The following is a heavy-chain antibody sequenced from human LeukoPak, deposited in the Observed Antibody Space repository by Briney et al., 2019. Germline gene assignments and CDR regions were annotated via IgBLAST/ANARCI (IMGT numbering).Heavy chain of an antibody. CDR2: IYYSGST. Sequence: SETLSLTCTVSGGSISSYYWSWIRQPPGKGLEWIGYIYYSGSTNYNPSLKSRVTISVDTSKNQFSLKLSSVTAADTAVYYCARESHSSGWTKFDYWGQGTLVTVSS. CDR1: GGSISSYY. D-gene: IGHD6-19*01. CDR3: ARESHSSGWTKFDY. J-gene: IGHJ4*02. V-gene: IGHV4-59*01.